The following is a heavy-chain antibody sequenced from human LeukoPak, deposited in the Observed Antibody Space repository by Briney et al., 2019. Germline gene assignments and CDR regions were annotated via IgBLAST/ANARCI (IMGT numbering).Heavy chain of an antibody. CDR2: ISTYNGHT. Sequence: ASVKVSCKPSGYTFTSYALSWVRQAPGQGLEWMGWISTYNGHTNYAQKFQGRVTMTTDTSTSTSYMELRSLTSNDTAVYFCARGSAVGFDIWGQGTMVIVSS. CDR3: ARGSAVGFDI. CDR1: GYTFTSYA. V-gene: IGHV1-18*01. J-gene: IGHJ3*02. D-gene: IGHD3-10*01.